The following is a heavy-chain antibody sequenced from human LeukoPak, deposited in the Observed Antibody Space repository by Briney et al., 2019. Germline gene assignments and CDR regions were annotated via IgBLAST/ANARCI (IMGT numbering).Heavy chain of an antibody. CDR3: AREMYSSGWYFGRGAFDI. CDR1: GGSISSYY. D-gene: IGHD6-19*01. Sequence: SETLSLTFDVSGGSISSYYWSWIRQPAGKGLEWIGRIYTSGSTNYNPSLKSRVTMSVDTSKNQFSLKLSSVTAADTAVYYCAREMYSSGWYFGRGAFDIWGQGTMVTVSS. CDR2: IYTSGST. V-gene: IGHV4-4*07. J-gene: IGHJ3*02.